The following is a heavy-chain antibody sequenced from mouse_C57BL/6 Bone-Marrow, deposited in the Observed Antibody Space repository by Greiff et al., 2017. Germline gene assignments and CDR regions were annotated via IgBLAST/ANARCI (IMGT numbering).Heavy chain of an antibody. CDR1: GYAFSSYC. CDR2: IYPGDGDT. Sequence: QVQLQQSGAELVKPGASVKISCKASGYAFSSYCMNWVKQRPGKGLEWIGQIYPGDGDTNYNGKFKGKATLTADKSSSTAYMQLSSLTSEDSAVYFCARSVFGMDYWGQGTSVTVSS. J-gene: IGHJ4*01. V-gene: IGHV1-80*01. CDR3: ARSVFGMDY.